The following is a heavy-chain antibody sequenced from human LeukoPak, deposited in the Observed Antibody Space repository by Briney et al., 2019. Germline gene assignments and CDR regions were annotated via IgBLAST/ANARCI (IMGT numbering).Heavy chain of an antibody. Sequence: ASVKVSCKASGYTFTSYGISWVRQAPGQGLEWMGWISAYNGNTNYAQKLQGRVTITTDTSTSTAYMELRSLRSDDTAVYYCAREGRFGELYASPFDYWGQGTLVTVSS. D-gene: IGHD3-10*01. CDR3: AREGRFGELYASPFDY. CDR2: ISAYNGNT. V-gene: IGHV1-18*01. J-gene: IGHJ4*02. CDR1: GYTFTSYG.